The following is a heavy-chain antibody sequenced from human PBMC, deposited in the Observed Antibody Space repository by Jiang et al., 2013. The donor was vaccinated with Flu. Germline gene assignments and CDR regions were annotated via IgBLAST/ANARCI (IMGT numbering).Heavy chain of an antibody. CDR1: GFIFSDYY. CDR3: AKATIDYDTSGSYRGFDP. V-gene: IGHV3-11*01. CDR2: ISSSGSTT. Sequence: GGGLVKPGGSLRLSCAASGFIFSDYYMRWIRQAPGKGLEWVSDISSSGSTTYYTDSVKGRFTVSRDNAKNSLYLQINNLRAEDTAMYYCAKATIDYDTSGSYRGFDPWGQGTLVTVSS. J-gene: IGHJ5*02. D-gene: IGHD3-22*01.